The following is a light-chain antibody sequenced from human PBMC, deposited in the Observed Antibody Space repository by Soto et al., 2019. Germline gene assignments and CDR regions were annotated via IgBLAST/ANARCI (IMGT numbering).Light chain of an antibody. J-gene: IGKJ1*01. CDR1: QNILYSSDNKNN. CDR2: WAS. CDR3: QEYFGPPWT. Sequence: DIVMTQSPDSLAVSLGERATINCKSSQNILYSSDNKNNLAWYQQKPGQPPKLLVYWASTRTSGVPDRFSGRGFWTGFTPTNRRLQGEDGAVYFWQEYFGPPWTFRQGTKVEIK. V-gene: IGKV4-1*01.